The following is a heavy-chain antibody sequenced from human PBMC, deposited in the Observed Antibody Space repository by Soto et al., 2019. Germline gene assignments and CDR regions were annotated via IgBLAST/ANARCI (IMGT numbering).Heavy chain of an antibody. CDR2: ISSGGRNT. CDR1: GFMLSTYS. J-gene: IGHJ4*02. Sequence: EVQLVESGGDLVQPGGSLRLSCTASGFMLSTYSMNWVRQAPGRGLEWVAYISSGGRNTYYADSVKGRLTISRDNAENSLYLPVVILRDEDTAVYNCVRDRGNFVSPPLGYFALWGQETLVTVSS. V-gene: IGHV3-48*02. D-gene: IGHD3-22*01. CDR3: VRDRGNFVSPPLGYFAL.